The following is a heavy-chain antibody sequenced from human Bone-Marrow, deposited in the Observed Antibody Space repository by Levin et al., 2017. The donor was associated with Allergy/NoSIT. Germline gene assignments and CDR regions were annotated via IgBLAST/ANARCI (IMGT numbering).Heavy chain of an antibody. J-gene: IGHJ5*02. CDR3: ARVAGSSGWYDSAEP. CDR2: ILPMLGIA. Sequence: KISCKASGGTFSTYTISWVRQAPGQGLEWMGRILPMLGIANYAQKFQGRVTITADKSTSTAYMEVSSLRLDDTAVYYCARVAGSSGWYDSAEPWGQGTLVTVSS. V-gene: IGHV1-69*02. D-gene: IGHD6-19*01. CDR1: GGTFSTYT.